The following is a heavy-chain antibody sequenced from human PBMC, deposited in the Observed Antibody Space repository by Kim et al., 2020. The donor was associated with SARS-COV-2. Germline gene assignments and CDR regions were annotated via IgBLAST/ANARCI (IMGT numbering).Heavy chain of an antibody. CDR3: SRDGHYNLSGTAGGAIDP. CDR2: ISYDGSEY. J-gene: IGHJ5*02. CDR1: GFTFSHYA. D-gene: IGHD3-10*01. Sequence: GGSLRLSCAASGFTFSHYAMHWVRQAPGKGLEWVAVISYDGSEYNDADSVKGRFTISRDNSKNILCLQMDSLTTEDTAVYYCSRDGHYNLSGTAGGAIDP. V-gene: IGHV3-30-3*01.